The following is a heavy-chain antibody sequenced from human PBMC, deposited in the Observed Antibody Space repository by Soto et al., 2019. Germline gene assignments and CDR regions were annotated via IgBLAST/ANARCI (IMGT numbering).Heavy chain of an antibody. CDR2: IWFDGSNT. Sequence: QEQLVESGGGVVRPGMSLRLAGEGSGFSFSTYGMHWVRQSPGKGLQWVAVIWFDGSNTYYADSVKGRFTISRDNSKNTLYLQMNNLRVEDTAVYHCARVEAPLIHSDHYYYGMDVWGQGTKVTVSS. CDR1: GFSFSTYG. CDR3: ARVEAPLIHSDHYYYGMDV. D-gene: IGHD5-18*01. J-gene: IGHJ6*02. V-gene: IGHV3-33*01.